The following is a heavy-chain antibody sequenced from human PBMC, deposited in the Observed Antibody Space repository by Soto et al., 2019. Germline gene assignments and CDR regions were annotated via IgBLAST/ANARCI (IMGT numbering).Heavy chain of an antibody. J-gene: IGHJ4*02. CDR1: GDTFSSYP. Sequence: QVQLVQSGAEVKKPGSSVRVSCKASGDTFSSYPFSWVRQAPGQGLEWMGTIIPIFGPGKYAQKFQGRLTITPDGSSPTVSTGLSGQRSDVSAIDSCATDPGAYWGQGTPVTVSS. CDR2: IIPIFGPG. V-gene: IGHV1-69*15. CDR3: ATDPGAY.